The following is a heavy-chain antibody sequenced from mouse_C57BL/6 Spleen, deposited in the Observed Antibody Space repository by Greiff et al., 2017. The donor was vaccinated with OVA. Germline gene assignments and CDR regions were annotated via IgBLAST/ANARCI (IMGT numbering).Heavy chain of an antibody. CDR3: ARDRGYGSYFDY. V-gene: IGHV5-16*01. D-gene: IGHD1-1*01. CDR1: GFTFSDYY. J-gene: IGHJ2*01. CDR2: INYDGSST. Sequence: DVQLVESEGGLVQPGSSMKLSCTASGFTFSDYYMAWVRQVPEKGLEWVANINYDGSSTYYLDSLKSRFIISRDNAKNILYLQMSSLKSEDTATYYCARDRGYGSYFDYWGQGTTLTVSS.